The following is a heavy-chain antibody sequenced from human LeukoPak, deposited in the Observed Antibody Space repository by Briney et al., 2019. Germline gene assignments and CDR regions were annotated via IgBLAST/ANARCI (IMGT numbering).Heavy chain of an antibody. CDR1: GFAFSDYS. V-gene: IGHV3-48*01. Sequence: GGSLRLSCAASGFAFSDYSMNWVRQAPGKGLEWVSYISRSSNTIYYADSVKGRFTISRDNAKNSLYLQMNSLRAEDTAVYYCAELGITMIGGVWGKGTTVTISS. J-gene: IGHJ6*04. D-gene: IGHD3-10*02. CDR2: ISRSSNTI. CDR3: AELGITMIGGV.